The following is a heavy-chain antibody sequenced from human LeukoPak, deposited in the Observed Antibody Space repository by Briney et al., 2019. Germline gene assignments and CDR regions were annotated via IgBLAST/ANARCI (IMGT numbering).Heavy chain of an antibody. CDR1: GYTFTSYG. CDR3: ARVWCSSTSCYPDDAFDI. Sequence: ASVKVSCKASGYTFTSYGISWVRQAPGQGLERMGWISAYNGNTNYAQKLQGRVTMTTDASTSTAYMELRSLRSDDTAVYYCARVWCSSTSCYPDDAFDIWGQGTMVTVSS. CDR2: ISAYNGNT. V-gene: IGHV1-18*01. J-gene: IGHJ3*02. D-gene: IGHD2-2*01.